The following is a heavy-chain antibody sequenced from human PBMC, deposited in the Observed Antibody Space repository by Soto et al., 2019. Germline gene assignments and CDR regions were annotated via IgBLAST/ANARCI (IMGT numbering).Heavy chain of an antibody. CDR3: AKDPNYDFWSGYYGSGWFDP. CDR2: ISGSSSNM. V-gene: IGHV3-21*01. D-gene: IGHD3-3*01. Sequence: GGSLRLSCAASGFTFSSYSMNWVRQTPGKGLEGVSSISGSSSNMYYADSVKGRFTISRDNAKNSLYLQMNSLRAEDTAVYYCAKDPNYDFWSGYYGSGWFDPWGQGTLVTVSS. CDR1: GFTFSSYS. J-gene: IGHJ5*02.